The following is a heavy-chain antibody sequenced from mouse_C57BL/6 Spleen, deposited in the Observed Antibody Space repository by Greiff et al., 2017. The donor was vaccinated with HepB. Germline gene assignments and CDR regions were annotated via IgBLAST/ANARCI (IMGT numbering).Heavy chain of an antibody. V-gene: IGHV1-64*01. CDR3: ARSWGYPAWFAY. Sequence: VQLQQPGAELVKPGASVKLSCKASGYTFTSYWMHWVKQRPGQGLEWIGMIHPNSGSTNYNEKFKSKATLTVDKSSSTAYMQLSSLTSEDSAVYYCARSWGYPAWFAYWGQGTLVTVSA. CDR1: GYTFTSYW. J-gene: IGHJ3*01. D-gene: IGHD2-2*01. CDR2: IHPNSGST.